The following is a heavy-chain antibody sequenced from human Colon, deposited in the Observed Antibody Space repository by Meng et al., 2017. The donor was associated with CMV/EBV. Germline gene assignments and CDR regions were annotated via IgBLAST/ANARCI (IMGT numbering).Heavy chain of an antibody. D-gene: IGHD2-8*02. J-gene: IGHJ6*02. V-gene: IGHV5-51*01. CDR3: ARLGYCTSSACKGYNYGMNV. CDR2: IYPGDSDT. Sequence: GESLKISCQGSGYSFASYWIAWVRQMPGKGLEWMGVIYPGDSDTRYNPSFEGQVTFSVDKSIGSAYLQFNGLRASDTAIYYCARLGYCTSSACKGYNYGMNVWGQGTTVTVSS. CDR1: GYSFASYW.